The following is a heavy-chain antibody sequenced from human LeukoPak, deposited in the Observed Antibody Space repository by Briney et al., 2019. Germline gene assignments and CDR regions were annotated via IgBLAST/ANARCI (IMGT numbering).Heavy chain of an antibody. D-gene: IGHD2-15*01. CDR2: IRGKAYGGTT. V-gene: IGHV3-49*04. Sequence: GGSLRLSCTASGFTFGDYIMSWVRQAPGKGLEWVGFIRGKAYGGTTEYAASVKGRFTISRDDSKSIAYLQMNSLKTEDTAVYYCTRGRLGYCSGGSCYGPGGIDYWGQGTLVTVSS. CDR3: TRGRLGYCSGGSCYGPGGIDY. CDR1: GFTFGDYI. J-gene: IGHJ4*02.